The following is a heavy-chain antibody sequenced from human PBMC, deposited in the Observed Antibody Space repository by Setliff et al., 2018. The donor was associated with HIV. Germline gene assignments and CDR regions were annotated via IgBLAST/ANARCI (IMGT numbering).Heavy chain of an antibody. V-gene: IGHV4-59*11. CDR2: IYYTGST. CDR3: ATLPQGYDYFDY. CDR1: GASISNHY. Sequence: ETLSLTCGVSGASISNHYWSWVRQSPGKGLEWIGYIYYTGSTNYNPSLKSRIAILLDTSKNQFSLKLNSVIAADTAVYYCATLPQGYDYFDYWGHGTLVTVSS. J-gene: IGHJ4*01. D-gene: IGHD3-3*01.